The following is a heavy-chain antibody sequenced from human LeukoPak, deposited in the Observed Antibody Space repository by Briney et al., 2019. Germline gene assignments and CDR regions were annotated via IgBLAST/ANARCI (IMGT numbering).Heavy chain of an antibody. J-gene: IGHJ4*02. D-gene: IGHD6-13*01. Sequence: PSETLSLTCTVSGGSISSSSYYWGWIRQPPGKGLEWIGSIYYSGSTYYNPSLKSRVTISVDTSKNQFSLKLSSVTAADTAVYYCARHELGIADLDYWGQGTLVTVSS. CDR1: GGSISSSSYY. CDR2: IYYSGST. V-gene: IGHV4-39*01. CDR3: ARHELGIADLDY.